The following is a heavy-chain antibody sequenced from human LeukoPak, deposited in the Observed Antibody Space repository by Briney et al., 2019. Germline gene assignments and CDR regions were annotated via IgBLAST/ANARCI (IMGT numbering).Heavy chain of an antibody. Sequence: PGGSLRLSCAASGFNFIDYTMNWVRQAPGKGLEWVSSITSTGRYIFYADSLKGRFTISRDNAKKSLYLQMNSLRAEDTVVYYCARLRNVGGNPHPFNVWGQGTTVTVSS. D-gene: IGHD4-23*01. CDR3: ARLRNVGGNPHPFNV. J-gene: IGHJ3*01. CDR2: ITSTGRYI. CDR1: GFNFIDYT. V-gene: IGHV3-21*01.